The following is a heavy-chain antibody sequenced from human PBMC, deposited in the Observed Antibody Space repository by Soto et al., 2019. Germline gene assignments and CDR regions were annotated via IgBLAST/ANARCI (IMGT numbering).Heavy chain of an antibody. J-gene: IGHJ6*02. CDR2: IVVVSGST. CDR1: GFDFGSFG. V-gene: IGHV1-58*02. CDR3: SADHPHMAMGWPV. D-gene: IGHD1-26*01. Sequence: ASVKVSCKASGFDFGSFGIQFLRQTLGRGLEWIGWIVVVSGSTNYARQFQGRVAISRDMSSSTAYLDLYDLKSDDTAVYFCSADHPHMAMGWPVCGQGTTVTVSS.